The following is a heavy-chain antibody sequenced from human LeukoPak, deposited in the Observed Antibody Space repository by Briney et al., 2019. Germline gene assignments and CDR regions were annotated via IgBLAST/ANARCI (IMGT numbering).Heavy chain of an antibody. V-gene: IGHV3-23*01. J-gene: IGHJ6*02. CDR3: ARDKGKANLYYYGMDV. CDR2: ISGSGGST. D-gene: IGHD3-10*01. CDR1: GFTFSSYA. Sequence: PGGSLRLSCAASGFTFSSYAMSWVRQAPGKGLEWVSSISGSGGSTYYADSVKGRFTISRDNAKNSLYLQMNSLRAEDTAVYYCARDKGKANLYYYGMDVWGQGTTVTVSS.